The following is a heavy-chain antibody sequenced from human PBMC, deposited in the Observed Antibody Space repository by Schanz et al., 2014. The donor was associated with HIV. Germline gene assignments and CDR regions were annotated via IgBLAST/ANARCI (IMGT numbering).Heavy chain of an antibody. D-gene: IGHD1-20*01. CDR2: ITDSGDKT. J-gene: IGHJ5*02. V-gene: IGHV3-23*01. CDR1: GFTFSNFA. CDR3: ARDYHWNWFDP. Sequence: QLLESGGGLVQPGGLLRLSCAASGFTFSNFAMSWVRQAPGKGLQWVSSITDSGDKTDYTDSVKGRFTISRDNTKNSLYLQMNSLRAEDTAVYYCARDYHWNWFDPWGQGTLVTVSS.